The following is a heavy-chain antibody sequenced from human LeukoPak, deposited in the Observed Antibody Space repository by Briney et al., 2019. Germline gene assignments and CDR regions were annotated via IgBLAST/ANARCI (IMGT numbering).Heavy chain of an antibody. CDR3: ARGSVAGTESDY. V-gene: IGHV3-30*04. D-gene: IGHD6-19*01. J-gene: IGHJ4*02. Sequence: GGSLRLSCAASGFTFSSYAMHWVRQAPGKGLEWVAVISYDGSNKYYADSVKGRFTISRDNSKNTLYLQMNSQRAEDTAVYYCARGSVAGTESDYWGQGTLVTVSS. CDR2: ISYDGSNK. CDR1: GFTFSSYA.